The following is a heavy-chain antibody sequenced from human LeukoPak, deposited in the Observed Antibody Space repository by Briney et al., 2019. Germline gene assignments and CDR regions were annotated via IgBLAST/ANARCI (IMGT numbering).Heavy chain of an antibody. V-gene: IGHV4-4*07. CDR2: IYTTGST. Sequence: PSETLSLICTVSGGSISSYYWSWIRQPAGKGLEWIGRIYTTGSTNYNPSLKSRVTMSVDTSKNQLSLRLSSVTAADTAVYYCARDLIHSAAGDFDFWGQGTLVTVSS. CDR3: ARDLIHSAAGDFDF. D-gene: IGHD3-16*01. J-gene: IGHJ4*02. CDR1: GGSISSYY.